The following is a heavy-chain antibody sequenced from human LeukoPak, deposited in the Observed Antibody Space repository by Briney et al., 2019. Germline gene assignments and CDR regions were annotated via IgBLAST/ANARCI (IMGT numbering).Heavy chain of an antibody. V-gene: IGHV3-74*01. Sequence: TGGSLGLSCATSGFILSNYWMHWVRQAPGKGLVWVSRINNDGSSTTYADSVKGRFTISRDNARNTLYLQMNSLRAEDTAVYYCARDGISCTGGHCYFASWGQGTLVTVSS. CDR1: GFILSNYW. D-gene: IGHD2-8*02. CDR2: INNDGSST. CDR3: ARDGISCTGGHCYFAS. J-gene: IGHJ4*02.